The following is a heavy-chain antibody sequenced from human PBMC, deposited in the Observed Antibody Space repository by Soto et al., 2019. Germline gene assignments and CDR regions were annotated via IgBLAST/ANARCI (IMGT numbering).Heavy chain of an antibody. CDR2: MYYSGST. D-gene: IGHD2-15*01. CDR3: ARLGNDCSGGSCYSSSYYHYYMDV. CDR1: GGSIRSSSYY. Sequence: ETLSLTCTVSGGSIRSSSYYWGWIRQPPGKGLEWIGSMYYSGSTYYNPSLKSRVTISVDTSKNQFSLKLTSVTAADTAVYYCARLGNDCSGGSCYSSSYYHYYMDVWGKGTTVTVSS. V-gene: IGHV4-39*01. J-gene: IGHJ6*03.